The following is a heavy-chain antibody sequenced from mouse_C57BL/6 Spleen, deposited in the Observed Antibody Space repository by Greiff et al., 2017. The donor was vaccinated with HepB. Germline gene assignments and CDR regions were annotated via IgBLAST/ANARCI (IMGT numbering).Heavy chain of an antibody. J-gene: IGHJ2*01. CDR1: GFTFSSYA. CDR2: ISDGGSYT. Sequence: EVMLVESGGGLVKPGGSLKLSCAASGFTFSSYAMSWVRQTPEKRLEWVATISDGGSYTYYPDNVKGRFTISRDNAKNNLYLQMSHLKSEDTAMYYCARVVVANYFDYWGQGTTLTVSS. D-gene: IGHD1-1*01. V-gene: IGHV5-4*03. CDR3: ARVVVANYFDY.